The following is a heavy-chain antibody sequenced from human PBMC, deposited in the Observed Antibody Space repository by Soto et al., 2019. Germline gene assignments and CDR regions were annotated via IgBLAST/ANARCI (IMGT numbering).Heavy chain of an antibody. CDR2: INPSGGST. CDR1: GYAFTSYY. D-gene: IGHD3-10*01. J-gene: IGHJ3*02. Sequence: ASVKVSCKASGYAFTSYYMHWVRQAPGQGLEWMGIINPSGGSTSYAQKFQGRVTMTRDTSTSTVYMELSSLRSEDTAVYYCASGPRGPDAFDIWGQGTMVTVSS. V-gene: IGHV1-46*01. CDR3: ASGPRGPDAFDI.